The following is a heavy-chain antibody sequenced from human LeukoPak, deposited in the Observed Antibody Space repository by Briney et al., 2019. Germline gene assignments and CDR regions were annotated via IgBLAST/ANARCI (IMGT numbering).Heavy chain of an antibody. CDR2: ISYDGSNK. D-gene: IGHD1-26*01. Sequence: GGSLRLSCAASGFTFSNYGMPWVRQAPGKGLEWVAVISYDGSNKYYADSVKGRITISRDNSKNTLYLQMNSLRAEDTAVYYCAKGGWTNGMDAFDIWGQGTMVTVSS. V-gene: IGHV3-30*18. J-gene: IGHJ3*02. CDR1: GFTFSNYG. CDR3: AKGGWTNGMDAFDI.